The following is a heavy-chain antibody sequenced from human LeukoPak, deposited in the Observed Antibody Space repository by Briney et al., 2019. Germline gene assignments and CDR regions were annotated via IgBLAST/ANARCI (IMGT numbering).Heavy chain of an antibody. V-gene: IGHV4-39*07. CDR2: IYYSGST. J-gene: IGHJ3*02. CDR1: GGSISSSSYY. CDR3: ARQRGWELPYDAFDI. Sequence: PSETLSLTCTVSGGSISSSSYYWGWIRQPPGKGLEWIGSIYYSGSTYYNPSLKSRVTISVDTSKNQFSLKLSSVTAADTAVYYCARQRGWELPYDAFDIWGQGTMVTVSS. D-gene: IGHD1-26*01.